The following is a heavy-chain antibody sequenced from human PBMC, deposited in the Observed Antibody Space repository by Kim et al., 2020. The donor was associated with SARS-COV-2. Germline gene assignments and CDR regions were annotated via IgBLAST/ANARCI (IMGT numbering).Heavy chain of an antibody. CDR3: ARGITMVRGADV. V-gene: IGHV3-21*01. D-gene: IGHD3-10*01. J-gene: IGHJ6*04. Sequence: YNADSVKGRVTISGDNAKNSLYLQMNSLGAEDTAVYYCARGITMVRGADVWGKGTTVTVSS.